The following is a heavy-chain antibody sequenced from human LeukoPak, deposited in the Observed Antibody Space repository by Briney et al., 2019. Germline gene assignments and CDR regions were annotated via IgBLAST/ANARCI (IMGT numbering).Heavy chain of an antibody. V-gene: IGHV4-4*07. CDR1: GGSISSYY. CDR2: IYTSGST. J-gene: IGHJ3*02. D-gene: IGHD6-13*01. Sequence: PSETMSLTCTVSGGSISSYYWSWIRQPPGKGLGWIGRIYTSGSTYYNPSLKSRVTMSVDTSKNQPSLKLSSVTAADTAVYYCARADTGYRSGWSKSGDDGAFDIWGQGPMVTVSS. CDR3: ARADTGYRSGWSKSGDDGAFDI.